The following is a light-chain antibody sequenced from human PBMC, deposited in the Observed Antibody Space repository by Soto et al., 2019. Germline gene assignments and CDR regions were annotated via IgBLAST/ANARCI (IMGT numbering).Light chain of an antibody. CDR1: QSIRMN. J-gene: IGKJ4*01. V-gene: IGKV3-15*01. Sequence: EIVMTQSPATLSVSPGQRATLSCKASQSIRMNLAWYQQKPGQAPRLLMYSASTRATGVTVRFSGSGSGTEFTLTISSLQSEDFAVYYCQEYNNWPRLTFGGGTKVEI. CDR2: SAS. CDR3: QEYNNWPRLT.